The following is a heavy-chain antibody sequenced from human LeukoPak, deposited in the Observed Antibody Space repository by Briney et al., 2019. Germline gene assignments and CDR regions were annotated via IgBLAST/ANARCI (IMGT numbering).Heavy chain of an antibody. CDR1: GYTFTSYD. CDR2: MNPNSGNT. Sequence: ASVKVSCKASGYTFTSYDINWVRQATGQGLEWMGWMNPNSGNTGYAQKFQGRVTMTRNTSISTAHMELSSLRSEDTAVYYCASYYYGSGSRTFDYWGQGTLVTVSS. CDR3: ASYYYGSGSRTFDY. J-gene: IGHJ4*02. V-gene: IGHV1-8*01. D-gene: IGHD3-10*01.